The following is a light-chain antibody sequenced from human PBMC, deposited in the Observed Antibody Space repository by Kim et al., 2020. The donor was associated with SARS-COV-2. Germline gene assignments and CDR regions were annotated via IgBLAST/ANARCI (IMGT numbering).Light chain of an antibody. CDR3: QQYSRSQLT. CDR1: QSVSSSY. J-gene: IGKJ4*01. V-gene: IGKV3-20*01. CDR2: GAS. Sequence: EIVLMQSPGTLSLSPGERATLSCRASQSVSSSYLTWFQQKPGQAPRLLIYGASSRATGIPDRFSGSGSGTDFTLIISRLEPEDFAVYYCQQYSRSQLTFGGGTKVDIK.